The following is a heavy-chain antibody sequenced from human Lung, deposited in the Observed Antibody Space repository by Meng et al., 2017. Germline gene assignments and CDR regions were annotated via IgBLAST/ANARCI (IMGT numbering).Heavy chain of an antibody. CDR2: IIPSSGDA. CDR1: GYTFIDAY. Sequence: VQLGQLGAEVKKPGASVKLSCRASGYTFIDAYVHWVRQAPGQGLEWMGRIIPSSGDANSAQKFLGRVTLTWDTSISTAYMELSSLRSDDTAIYYCARDGGNYDFDYWGQGTLVTVSS. CDR3: ARDGGNYDFDY. V-gene: IGHV1-2*06. J-gene: IGHJ4*02. D-gene: IGHD1-7*01.